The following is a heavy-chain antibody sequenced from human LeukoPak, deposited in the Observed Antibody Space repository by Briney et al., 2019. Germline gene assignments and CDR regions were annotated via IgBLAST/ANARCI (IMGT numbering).Heavy chain of an antibody. CDR1: GGTFSSYA. J-gene: IGHJ6*03. Sequence: GASVKVSCKASGGTFSSYAISWVRQAPGQGLEWMGGIIPIFGTANYAQKFQGRVTITADESTSTAYMELSSLRSEDTAVYYCARQGDGSPDRASYSSGWYPPFYYYYYMDVWGKGTTVTISS. CDR3: ARQGDGSPDRASYSSGWYPPFYYYYYMDV. CDR2: IIPIFGTA. V-gene: IGHV1-69*13. D-gene: IGHD6-19*01.